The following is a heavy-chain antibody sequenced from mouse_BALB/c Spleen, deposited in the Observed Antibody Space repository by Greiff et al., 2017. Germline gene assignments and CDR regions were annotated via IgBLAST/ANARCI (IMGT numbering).Heavy chain of an antibody. CDR3: ASYGNYGYAMDY. Sequence: QVQLKESGAELMKPGASVKISCKATGYTFSSYWIEWVKQRPGHGLEWIGEILPGSGSTNYNEKFKGKATFTADTSSNTAYMQLSSLTSEDSAVYYCASYGNYGYAMDYWGQGTSVTVSS. CDR2: ILPGSGST. V-gene: IGHV1-9*01. J-gene: IGHJ4*01. D-gene: IGHD2-1*01. CDR1: GYTFSSYW.